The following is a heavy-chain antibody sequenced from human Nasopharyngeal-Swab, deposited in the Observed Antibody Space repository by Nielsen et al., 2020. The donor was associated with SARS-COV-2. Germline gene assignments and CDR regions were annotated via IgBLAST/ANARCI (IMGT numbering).Heavy chain of an antibody. CDR3: ARSYSGSYYGAFDY. V-gene: IGHV3-30*03. J-gene: IGHJ4*02. D-gene: IGHD1-26*01. CDR2: ISYDGSNK. Sequence: GESLKISCAASGFTFSSYWMSWVRQAPGKGLEWVAVISYDGSNKYYADSVKGRFTISRDNSKNTLYLQMNSLRAEDTAVYYCARSYSGSYYGAFDYWGQGTLVTVSS. CDR1: GFTFSSYW.